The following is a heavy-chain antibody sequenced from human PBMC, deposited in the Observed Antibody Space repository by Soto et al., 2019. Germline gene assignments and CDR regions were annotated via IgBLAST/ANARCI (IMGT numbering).Heavy chain of an antibody. CDR1: GFTFSSYA. D-gene: IGHD5-12*01. Sequence: GGSLRLSCAASGFTFSSYAMSWVRQAPGKGLEWVSAISGSGGSTYYADSVKGRFTISRDNSKNTLYLQMNSLRAEDTDVYYCATANDYYYYSYYMDVWGKGTTVTVYS. J-gene: IGHJ6*03. CDR2: ISGSGGST. CDR3: ATANDYYYYSYYMDV. V-gene: IGHV3-23*01.